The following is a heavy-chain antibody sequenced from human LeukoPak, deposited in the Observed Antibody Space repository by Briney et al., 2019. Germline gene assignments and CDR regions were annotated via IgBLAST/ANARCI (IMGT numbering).Heavy chain of an antibody. CDR3: AKRAQGYFRPIDN. J-gene: IGHJ4*02. Sequence: GGSLRLSCAASGFTFSSYAMTWVRQAPGKGLEWVSAISGSGGYTYYAASVKGRFTISRDNSKNTVYLQVNSLRAEDTAVYYCAKRAQGYFRPIDNWGQGTLVTVSS. CDR2: ISGSGGYT. D-gene: IGHD2-21*01. V-gene: IGHV3-23*01. CDR1: GFTFSSYA.